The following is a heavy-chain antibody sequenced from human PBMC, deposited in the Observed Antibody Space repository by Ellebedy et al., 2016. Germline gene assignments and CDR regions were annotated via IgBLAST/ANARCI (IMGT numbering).Heavy chain of an antibody. Sequence: ASVKVSXXASGYTFTKYGVSWVRQAPGQGLEWMGWISVYNGNTNYAQKLQGRVTMTTDTSTSTAYMELRSLTSADSAVYYCARSSAYSYGYGEITYWGQGTLVTVSS. CDR1: GYTFTKYG. CDR2: ISVYNGNT. CDR3: ARSSAYSYGYGEITY. D-gene: IGHD5-18*01. J-gene: IGHJ4*02. V-gene: IGHV1-18*01.